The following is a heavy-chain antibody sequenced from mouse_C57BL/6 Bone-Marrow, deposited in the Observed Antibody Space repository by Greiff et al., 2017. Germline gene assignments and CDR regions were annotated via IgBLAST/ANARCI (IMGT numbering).Heavy chain of an antibody. CDR3: ARSRGIYYGYDVGY. D-gene: IGHD2-2*01. J-gene: IGHJ2*01. CDR1: GYTFTGYW. CDR2: ILPGSGST. Sequence: QVQLKQSGAELMKPGASVKLSCKATGYTFTGYWIEWVKQRPGHGLEWIGEILPGSGSTNYNEKFKGKATFTADTSSNTAYMQLSSLTTEDSAIXYCARSRGIYYGYDVGYWGQGTTLTVSS. V-gene: IGHV1-9*01.